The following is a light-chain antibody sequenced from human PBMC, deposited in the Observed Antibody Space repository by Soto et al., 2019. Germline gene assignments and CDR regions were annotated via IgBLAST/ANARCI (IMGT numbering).Light chain of an antibody. CDR1: TSNVGNNY. J-gene: IGLJ1*01. Sequence: QPVLTQPPSVSAAPGQKVTISCSGSTSNVGNNYVSWYQQLPGTAPNLLIFENNKRPSGIPDRFSGSKSGTSATLGITGLQTGDAADYYCGTWDSSLSAFVFGAGTKLTVL. CDR2: ENN. CDR3: GTWDSSLSAFV. V-gene: IGLV1-51*01.